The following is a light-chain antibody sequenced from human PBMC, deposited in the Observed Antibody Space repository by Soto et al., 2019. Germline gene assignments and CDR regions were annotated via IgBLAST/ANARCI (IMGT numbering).Light chain of an antibody. CDR3: QRYRISPYT. Sequence: EIVLTQSPGTLSLSPGERATLSCRASQRVSSSYLAWYQQKPGQAPRLLIYGASSRATCIPDSFSGSGSGTDFTRTIRRLEAQGVPVYYCQRYRISPYTFGQGTKLEIK. CDR1: QRVSSSY. CDR2: GAS. V-gene: IGKV3-20*01. J-gene: IGKJ2*01.